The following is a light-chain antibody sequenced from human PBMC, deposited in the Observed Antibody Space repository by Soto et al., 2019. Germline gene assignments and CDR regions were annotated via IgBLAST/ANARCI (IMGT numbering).Light chain of an antibody. CDR2: DAS. V-gene: IGKV3-20*01. Sequence: EIVLTQSPVTLSLSPGERATLSCRASQSVSSYLACYQQKPGQAPRLLIYDASNRATGIPDRFSGSGSGTDFTLTISRLEPEDFALYYCQQYGPSPITFGQGTRLEIK. CDR3: QQYGPSPIT. J-gene: IGKJ5*01. CDR1: QSVSSY.